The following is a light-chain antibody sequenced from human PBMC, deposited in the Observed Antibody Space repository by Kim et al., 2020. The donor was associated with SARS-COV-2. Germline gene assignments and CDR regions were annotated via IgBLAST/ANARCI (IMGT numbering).Light chain of an antibody. CDR1: QSISSW. V-gene: IGKV1-5*03. CDR3: QQYHSSPIT. J-gene: IGKJ5*01. CDR2: KAS. Sequence: ESVGDRVTITCRASQSISSWLAWYQQKPGKAPKLLIYKASSLESGVPSRFSGSGSGTEFTLTVSSLQPDDFATYYCQQYHSSPITFGQGTRLEIK.